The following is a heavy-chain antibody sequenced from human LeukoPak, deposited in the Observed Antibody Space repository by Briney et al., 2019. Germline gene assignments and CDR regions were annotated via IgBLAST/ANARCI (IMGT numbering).Heavy chain of an antibody. J-gene: IGHJ4*02. CDR1: GGSISSGGYY. D-gene: IGHD3-22*01. CDR3: ARVYYYDSSGYVDY. Sequence: SETLSLTCTVSGGSISSGGYYWSWIRQHPGKGLEWIGYIYYSGSTYYNPSLKSRVTISVDTSKNQFSLKLSSVTAADTAVYYCARVYYYDSSGYVDYWGQGTLVTVSS. V-gene: IGHV4-31*03. CDR2: IYYSGST.